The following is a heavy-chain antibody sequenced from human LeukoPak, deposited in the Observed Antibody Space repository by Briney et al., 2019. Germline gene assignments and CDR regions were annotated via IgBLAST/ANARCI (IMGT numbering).Heavy chain of an antibody. J-gene: IGHJ4*02. CDR2: IYYSGST. CDR1: GDSDDNNGFY. V-gene: IGHV4-39*07. Sequence: SSETLSLTCTVSGDSDDNNGFYWGWIRQPPGKGLEWIGNIYYSGSTYYNPSLKSRVTTSVDTSKNQFSLKLSSVTAADTAVYYCARDDSSSWSFDYWGQGTLVTVSS. D-gene: IGHD6-13*01. CDR3: ARDDSSSWSFDY.